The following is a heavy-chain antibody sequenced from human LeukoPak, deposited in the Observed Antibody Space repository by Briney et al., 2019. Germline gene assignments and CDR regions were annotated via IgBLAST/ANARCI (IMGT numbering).Heavy chain of an antibody. D-gene: IGHD2-15*01. V-gene: IGHV1-69*13. CDR3: ARDRLGYCSGGSCYSGWFDP. CDR1: GGTFSSYA. Sequence: SVKVSCKASGGTFSSYAISWVRQAPGQGLEWMGGIIPIFGTANYAQKFQGRVTITADESTSTAYMELSSLRSEDTAVYYCARDRLGYCSGGSCYSGWFDPWGQGTLVTVSS. CDR2: IIPIFGTA. J-gene: IGHJ5*02.